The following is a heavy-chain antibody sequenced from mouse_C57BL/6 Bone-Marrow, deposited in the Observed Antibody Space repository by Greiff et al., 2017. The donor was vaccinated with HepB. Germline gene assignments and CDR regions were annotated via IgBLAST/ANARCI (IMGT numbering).Heavy chain of an antibody. D-gene: IGHD2-3*01. CDR3: AMDGYNAPFAY. J-gene: IGHJ3*01. Sequence: VQRVESGAELVRPGTSVKVSCKASGYAFTNYLIEWVKQRPGQGLEWIGVINPGSGGTNYNEKFKGKATLTADKSSSTAYMQLSSLTSEDSAVYFCAMDGYNAPFAYWGQGTLVTVSA. V-gene: IGHV1-54*01. CDR2: INPGSGGT. CDR1: GYAFTNYL.